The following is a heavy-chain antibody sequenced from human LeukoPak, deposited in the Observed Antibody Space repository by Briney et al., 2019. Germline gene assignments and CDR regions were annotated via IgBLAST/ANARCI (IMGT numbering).Heavy chain of an antibody. J-gene: IGHJ4*02. V-gene: IGHV3-7*04. CDR2: IKQDGSKK. D-gene: IGHD5-24*01. CDR1: GFTFSSYW. Sequence: GGSLRLSCAASGFTFSSYWMTWVRQAPGKGLEWVANIKQDGSKKSYVDSVKGRFTISRDNAKNSPYLQMNSLRAEDTAIYYCTRVGYIDEGIDYWGQGTLVTVSS. CDR3: TRVGYIDEGIDY.